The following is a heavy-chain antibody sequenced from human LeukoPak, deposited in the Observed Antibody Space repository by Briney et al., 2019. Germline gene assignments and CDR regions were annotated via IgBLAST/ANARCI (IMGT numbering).Heavy chain of an antibody. J-gene: IGHJ6*03. D-gene: IGHD6-13*01. CDR2: INWNGGST. V-gene: IGHV3-20*04. Sequence: PGGSLRLSCAASGFTFDDYGMSWVRQAPGKGLEWVSGINWNGGSTVYADSVKGRFTTSRDNAKNSLYLQMNSLRAEDTALYYCARAEQPGPLYYYYYMDVWGKGTTVTVSS. CDR3: ARAEQPGPLYYYYYMDV. CDR1: GFTFDDYG.